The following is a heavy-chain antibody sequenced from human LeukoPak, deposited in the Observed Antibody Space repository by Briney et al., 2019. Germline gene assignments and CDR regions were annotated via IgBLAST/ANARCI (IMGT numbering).Heavy chain of an antibody. D-gene: IGHD2-2*01. Sequence: ASVKVSCKASGYTFTSYDINWVRQATGQGLEWMGWMNPNSGNTAYAQKFQGRVTITRNTSISTAYMELSSLRSEDTAVYYCARVAYCSSTSCYSPLGYYYYMDVWGKGTTVTVSS. V-gene: IGHV1-8*03. CDR3: ARVAYCSSTSCYSPLGYYYYMDV. CDR2: MNPNSGNT. J-gene: IGHJ6*03. CDR1: GYTFTSYD.